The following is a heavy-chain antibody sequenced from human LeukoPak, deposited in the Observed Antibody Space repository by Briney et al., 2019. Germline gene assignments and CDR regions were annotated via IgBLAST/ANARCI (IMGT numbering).Heavy chain of an antibody. J-gene: IGHJ3*02. D-gene: IGHD3-10*01. CDR2: ISWNSGSI. V-gene: IGHV3-9*01. CDR3: AKDRGVANTNAFDI. CDR1: GFTFDDYA. Sequence: PGRSLRLSCAASGFTFDDYAMHWVRQAPGKGLEWVSGISWNSGSIGYADSVKGRFTISRDNAKNSLYLQMNSLRAEDTALYYCAKDRGVANTNAFDIWGQGTMVTVSS.